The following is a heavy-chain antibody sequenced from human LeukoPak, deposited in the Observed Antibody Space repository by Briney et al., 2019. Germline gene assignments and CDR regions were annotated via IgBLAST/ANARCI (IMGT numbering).Heavy chain of an antibody. V-gene: IGHV5-51*01. CDR3: ARLHSLHYFDF. J-gene: IGHJ4*02. CDR1: GYRLDTYW. Sequence: GESLKISCKGFGYRLDTYWIGWVRQMPGKGLEWMGIIYPGDSATRYSPPFQGQVTISADKSISTAYLQWSSLKASDTAMYYCARLHSLHYFDFWGQGTLVTVSS. D-gene: IGHD6-13*01. CDR2: IYPGDSAT.